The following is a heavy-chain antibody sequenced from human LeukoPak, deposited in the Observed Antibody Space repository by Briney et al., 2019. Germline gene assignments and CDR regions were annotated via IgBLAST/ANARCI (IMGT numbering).Heavy chain of an antibody. Sequence: GASVKVSCKASGYTFTSYGISWVRQAPGQGLEWMGGIIPIFGTANYAQKFQGRVTITADESTSTAYMELSSLRSEDTAVYYCVHYYGSGDDAFDIWGQGTMVTVSS. CDR1: GYTFTSYG. V-gene: IGHV1-69*13. CDR3: VHYYGSGDDAFDI. D-gene: IGHD3-10*01. CDR2: IIPIFGTA. J-gene: IGHJ3*02.